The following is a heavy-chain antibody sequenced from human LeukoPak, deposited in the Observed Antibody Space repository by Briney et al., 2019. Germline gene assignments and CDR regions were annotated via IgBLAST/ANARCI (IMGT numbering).Heavy chain of an antibody. CDR2: MYYSGST. D-gene: IGHD6-13*01. Sequence: SQTLSLTCTVSGGSISSGDYYWSWIRQPPGKGLEWIAYMYYSGSTYYNPSLKSRVTMSADTSKNQLSLKLSSVTAADTAVYYCARQSHPDSSTWSWDFWGQGTLVSVSS. V-gene: IGHV4-30-4*01. CDR3: ARQSHPDSSTWSWDF. CDR1: GGSISSGDYY. J-gene: IGHJ4*02.